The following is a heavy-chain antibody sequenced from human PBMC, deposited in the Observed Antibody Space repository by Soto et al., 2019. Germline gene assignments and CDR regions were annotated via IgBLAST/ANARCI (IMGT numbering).Heavy chain of an antibody. Sequence: QVQLVQSGAEVKKPGSSVKVSCKASGGTFSSYTISWVRQAPGQGLEWMGRSIPTLGIANYAQKFQGRVTITADKSTSTAYMELSSLRSEDTAVYYCARAGTNTDYYGPDYYYSSSYMDVLGKGPTVTLSS. D-gene: IGHD3-10*01. CDR3: ARAGTNTDYYGPDYYYSSSYMDV. J-gene: IGHJ6*03. CDR2: SIPTLGIA. V-gene: IGHV1-69*02. CDR1: GGTFSSYT.